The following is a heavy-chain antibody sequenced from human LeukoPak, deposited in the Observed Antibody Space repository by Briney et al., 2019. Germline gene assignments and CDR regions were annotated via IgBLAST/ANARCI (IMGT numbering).Heavy chain of an antibody. CDR1: GGSFSGYY. Sequence: SETLSLTCAVYGGSFSGYYWSWIRRPPGKGLEWIGEINHSGSTNYNPSLKSRVTISVDTFKNQFSLKLSSVTAADTAVYYCARVSSRDTNYYGSGSYYRRGRYYYYYYMDVWGKGTTVTVSS. CDR2: INHSGST. J-gene: IGHJ6*03. V-gene: IGHV4-34*01. CDR3: ARVSSRDTNYYGSGSYYRRGRYYYYYYMDV. D-gene: IGHD3-10*01.